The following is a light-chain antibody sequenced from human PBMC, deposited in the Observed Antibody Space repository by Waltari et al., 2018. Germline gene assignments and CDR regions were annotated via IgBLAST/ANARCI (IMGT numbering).Light chain of an antibody. J-gene: IGKJ2*01. CDR1: QSVRSN. V-gene: IGKV3-15*01. CDR3: QQYNLWPPYT. Sequence: EIVMTQSPATLSVSPGERATLSCRASQSVRSNLAWYQQTPGQAPRLLIYGASTRATGIPGRFSGSGSGTEFTLTISSLQSEDFAGYYCQQYNLWPPYTFGQGTKLAIK. CDR2: GAS.